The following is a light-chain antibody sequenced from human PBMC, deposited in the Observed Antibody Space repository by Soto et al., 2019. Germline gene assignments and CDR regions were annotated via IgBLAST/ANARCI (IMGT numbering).Light chain of an antibody. CDR1: QSSTSDY. CDR2: GAS. V-gene: IGKV3-20*01. J-gene: IGKJ5*01. CDR3: QLYGSSPAIT. Sequence: EIVLTQSPGTLALSPGERATLSCRTSQSSTSDYLAWYQQKPGQAPRLLIDGASSRATGIPDRFGGSGSGTDFTLTISRLEPEDFAVYYCQLYGSSPAITFGQGTRLEI.